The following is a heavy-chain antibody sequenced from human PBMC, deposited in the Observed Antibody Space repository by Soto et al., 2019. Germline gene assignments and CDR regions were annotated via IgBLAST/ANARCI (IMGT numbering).Heavy chain of an antibody. CDR2: INSDGSST. J-gene: IGHJ4*02. D-gene: IGHD6-13*01. CDR1: GFTFSAYW. CDR3: ASGPMYSSTWYGLGY. V-gene: IGHV3-74*01. Sequence: QLVESGGDLVQPGGSLRLSCAASGFTFSAYWMHWVRQAPGKGLVWVSRINSDGSSTTYADSVRGRFSISRDNAKNTLHLHMNSLRDEDTGVYYCASGPMYSSTWYGLGYWGQGTLVTVSS.